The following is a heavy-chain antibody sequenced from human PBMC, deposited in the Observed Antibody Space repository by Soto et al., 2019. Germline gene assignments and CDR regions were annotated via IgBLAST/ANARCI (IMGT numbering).Heavy chain of an antibody. V-gene: IGHV3-21*01. D-gene: IGHD2-15*01. CDR2: ISSASTSI. CDR1: GFTFSSYS. CDR3: ARARGSATGYDDY. Sequence: EVQLVESGGGLVKPGGSLRLSCAASGFTFSSYSMNWVRQAPGKGLEWVSSISSASTSIYYADSVKGRFTISRDNAKNSLYLQMNSLAAEDTAVYDCARARGSATGYDDYWGQGTLVTVSS. J-gene: IGHJ4*02.